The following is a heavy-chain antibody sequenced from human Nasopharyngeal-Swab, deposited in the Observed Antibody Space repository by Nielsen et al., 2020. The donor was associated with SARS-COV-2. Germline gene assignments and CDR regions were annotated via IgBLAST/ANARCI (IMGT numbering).Heavy chain of an antibody. CDR3: ARGEFRKYYFAY. Sequence: SETLSLTCAVYGGSFSGYYWSWIRQPPGKGLEWIGEINRSGSPNYNPSLKSRVTISVDTSKIQFSLKLSSVTAADTAVYYCARGEFRKYYFAYWGQGTLVTVSS. V-gene: IGHV4-34*01. CDR2: INRSGSP. CDR1: GGSFSGYY. D-gene: IGHD3-10*01. J-gene: IGHJ4*02.